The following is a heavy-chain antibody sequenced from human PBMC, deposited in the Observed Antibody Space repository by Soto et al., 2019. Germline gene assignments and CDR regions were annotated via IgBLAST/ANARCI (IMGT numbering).Heavy chain of an antibody. CDR1: GYTFTSYG. J-gene: IGHJ4*02. CDR3: ARVNGRYSYGEYFDY. CDR2: ISAYNGNT. V-gene: IGHV1-18*04. D-gene: IGHD5-18*01. Sequence: ASVKVSCKASGYTFTSYGISWVLQAPGQGLEWMGWISAYNGNTNYAQKLQGRVTMTTDTSTSTAYMELRSLRSDDTAVYYCARVNGRYSYGEYFDYWGQGXLVTVYS.